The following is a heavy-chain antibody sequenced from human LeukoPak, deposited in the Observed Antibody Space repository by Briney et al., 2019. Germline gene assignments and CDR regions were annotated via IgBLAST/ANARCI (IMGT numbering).Heavy chain of an antibody. V-gene: IGHV4-4*07. J-gene: IGHJ4*02. CDR2: IYTSGST. D-gene: IGHD1-26*01. Sequence: PSETLSLTCTVSGGSISSYYWSWIRQPAGKGLEWIGRIYTSGSTNYNPSLKSRVTMSVDTSKNQFSLKPSSVTAADTAVYYCARGWMGGGVGAIGVIDYWGQGTLVTVSS. CDR3: ARGWMGGGVGAIGVIDY. CDR1: GGSISSYY.